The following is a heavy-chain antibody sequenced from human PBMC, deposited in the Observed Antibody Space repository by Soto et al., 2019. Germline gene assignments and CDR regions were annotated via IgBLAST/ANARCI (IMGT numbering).Heavy chain of an antibody. Sequence: PGESLKISCKGSGYSFTSYWIGWVRQMPGKGLEWMGIIYPGDSDTRYSPSFQGQVTISADKSISTAYLQWSSLKASDTAMYYCARAPGDYANYYYYYMDVWGKGTTVTVSS. D-gene: IGHD4-17*01. CDR1: GYSFTSYW. J-gene: IGHJ6*03. CDR3: ARAPGDYANYYYYYMDV. V-gene: IGHV5-51*01. CDR2: IYPGDSDT.